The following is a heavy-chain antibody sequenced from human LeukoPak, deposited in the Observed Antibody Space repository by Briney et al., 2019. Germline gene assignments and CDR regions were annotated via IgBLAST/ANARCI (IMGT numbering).Heavy chain of an antibody. D-gene: IGHD5-18*01. V-gene: IGHV4-61*02. J-gene: IGHJ6*03. Sequence: PSETLSLTCTVSGGSISSGSYYWSWIRPPAGKGLEWIGRIYTSGSTNYNPSLKSRVTISVDTSKNQFSLKLSSVTAADTAVYYCARDGHGYSYGYVRSYYYYYYMDVWGKGTTVTVSS. CDR3: ARDGHGYSYGYVRSYYYYYYMDV. CDR2: IYTSGST. CDR1: GGSISSGSYY.